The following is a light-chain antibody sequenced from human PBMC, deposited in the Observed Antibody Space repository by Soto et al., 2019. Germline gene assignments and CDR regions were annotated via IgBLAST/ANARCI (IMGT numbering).Light chain of an antibody. CDR2: HAS. J-gene: IGKJ4*01. CDR3: QQYNESPLT. Sequence: EIVMTQSPATLSVSPGERATLSCRASESVSNNLAWYQQKFGQAPRLLIYHASTRATGIPARFSGSGSGTELTLTISSLQSEDFALYSCQQYNESPLTFGGGTKVEIK. V-gene: IGKV3-15*01. CDR1: ESVSNN.